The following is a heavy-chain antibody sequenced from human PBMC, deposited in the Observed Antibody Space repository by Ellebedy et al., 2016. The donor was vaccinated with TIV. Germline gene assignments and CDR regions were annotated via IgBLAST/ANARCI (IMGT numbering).Heavy chain of an antibody. Sequence: ASVKVSXKASGGTFSSYAISWVRQAPGQGLEWVGGIIPIFGTANYAQKFQGRVTITADESTSTAYMELSSLRSEDTAVYYCARSSGSYYYYYMDVWGKGTTVTVSS. J-gene: IGHJ6*03. V-gene: IGHV1-69*13. CDR2: IIPIFGTA. CDR1: GGTFSSYA. D-gene: IGHD3-10*01. CDR3: ARSSGSYYYYYMDV.